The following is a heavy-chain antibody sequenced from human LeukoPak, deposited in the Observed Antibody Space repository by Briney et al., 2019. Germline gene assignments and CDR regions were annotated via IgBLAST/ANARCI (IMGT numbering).Heavy chain of an antibody. Sequence: SAISGSGGSTYYADSVKGRFTISRDNSKNTLYLQMNSLRAEDTAVYYCAKDQEVVAAANDYWGQGTLVTVSS. CDR2: ISGSGGST. V-gene: IGHV3-23*01. J-gene: IGHJ4*02. CDR3: AKDQEVVAAANDY. D-gene: IGHD2-15*01.